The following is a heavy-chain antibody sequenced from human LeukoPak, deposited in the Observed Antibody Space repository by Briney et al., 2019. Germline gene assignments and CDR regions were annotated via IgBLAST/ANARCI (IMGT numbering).Heavy chain of an antibody. CDR3: ARAKRYYDFWSGYPNWFDP. CDR2: INHSGST. V-gene: IGHV4-34*01. D-gene: IGHD3-3*01. J-gene: IGHJ5*02. CDR1: GGSFSGYY. Sequence: SETLSLTCAVYGGSFSGYYWSWIRQPPGKGLEWIGEINHSGSTNYNPSLKSRVTISVDTSKNQFSLKLSSVTAADTAVYYCARAKRYYDFWSGYPNWFDPWGQGTLVTVSS.